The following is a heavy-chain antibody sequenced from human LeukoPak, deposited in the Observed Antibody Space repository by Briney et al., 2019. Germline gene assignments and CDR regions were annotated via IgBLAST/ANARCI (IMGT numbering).Heavy chain of an antibody. J-gene: IGHJ4*02. CDR2: IKQDGSEK. Sequence: GGSLRLSCAASGFTFSSYWMSWVRQAPGKGLEWVANIKQDGSEKYYVDSVKGRFTISRDNAKNSLYLQMNSLRAEDTAVYYCARPGGYDSYYFDYWGQGTLVTVSS. V-gene: IGHV3-7*01. CDR3: ARPGGYDSYYFDY. D-gene: IGHD5-12*01. CDR1: GFTFSSYW.